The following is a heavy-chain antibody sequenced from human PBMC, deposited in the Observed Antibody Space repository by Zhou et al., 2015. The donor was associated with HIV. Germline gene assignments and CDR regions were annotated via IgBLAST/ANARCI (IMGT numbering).Heavy chain of an antibody. CDR2: ISGYNGNT. CDR3: ARVPTTVTTGVGSGLRTTGMDV. CDR1: GYTFSSYG. Sequence: QVQLVQSGAEVKKPGASVKVSCKASGYTFSSYGISWVRQAPGQGLEWMGWISGYNGNTNYAQRLQGRVTMTTDTSTSTAYMELRSLRSDDTAVYYCARVPTTVTTGVGSGLRTTGMDVWGQGTTVTVS. D-gene: IGHD4-17*01. J-gene: IGHJ6*02. V-gene: IGHV1-18*01.